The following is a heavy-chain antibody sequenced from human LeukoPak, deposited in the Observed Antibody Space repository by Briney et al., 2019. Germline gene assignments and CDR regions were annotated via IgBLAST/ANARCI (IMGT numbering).Heavy chain of an antibody. CDR3: ARDFYSPYSSSSLRKRTFDY. CDR1: GFTFSSYA. V-gene: IGHV3-23*01. Sequence: GGSLRLSCAASGFTFSSYAMSWVRQAPGKGLEWVSAISGSGGSTYYADSVKGRFTISRDNSKNTLYLQMNSLRAEDTAVYYCARDFYSPYSSSSLRKRTFDYWGQGTLVTVSS. CDR2: ISGSGGST. D-gene: IGHD6-6*01. J-gene: IGHJ4*02.